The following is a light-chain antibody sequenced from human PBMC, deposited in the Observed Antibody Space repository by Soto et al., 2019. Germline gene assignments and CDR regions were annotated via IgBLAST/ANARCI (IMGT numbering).Light chain of an antibody. Sequence: DIQMTQSPSSLSASVGDRVTITCRASQSISSYLNWYQQKPGKAPKLLIYAASSLQSGVPSRFSGSGSGTDFTLPISSLQPEDFATYYCQQSYSTPPFTFGPGTKVDI. CDR3: QQSYSTPPFT. CDR1: QSISSY. V-gene: IGKV1-39*01. CDR2: AAS. J-gene: IGKJ3*01.